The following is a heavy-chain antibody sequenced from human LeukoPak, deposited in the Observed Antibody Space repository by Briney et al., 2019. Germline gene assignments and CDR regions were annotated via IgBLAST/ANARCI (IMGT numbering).Heavy chain of an antibody. D-gene: IGHD2-15*01. J-gene: IGHJ6*03. CDR3: AKNGDRGAFCSGGTCYPYYYYYMDV. Sequence: GGSLRLSCAASGFTFSSYGMSWVRQAPGKGLEWVSAVSSTGGTTYYADSVKGRFTISRDNSKNTLFLQINSLRAEDTAVYYCAKNGDRGAFCSGGTCYPYYYYYMDVWGKGTTVTISS. CDR2: VSSTGGTT. V-gene: IGHV3-23*01. CDR1: GFTFSSYG.